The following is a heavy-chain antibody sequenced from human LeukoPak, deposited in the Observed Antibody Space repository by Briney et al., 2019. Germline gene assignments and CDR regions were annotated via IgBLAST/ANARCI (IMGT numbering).Heavy chain of an antibody. CDR2: ITFDGNSK. Sequence: PGGSLRLSCAASGFTFSSYGMHWVRQAPGKGLEWVAIITFDGNSKSYADSVKGRFTVSRDNSKNTLYLQMSSLRTEDTAVYYCAKDLSYGSYSFDSWGQGALVTVSS. V-gene: IGHV3-30*18. J-gene: IGHJ4*02. D-gene: IGHD3-10*01. CDR3: AKDLSYGSYSFDS. CDR1: GFTFSSYG.